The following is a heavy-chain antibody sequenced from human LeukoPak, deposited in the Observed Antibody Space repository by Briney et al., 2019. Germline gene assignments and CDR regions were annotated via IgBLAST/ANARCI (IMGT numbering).Heavy chain of an antibody. Sequence: SETLSLTCTVSGGSISSYYWSWIRQPPGKGLEWIGEINHGGSTNYNPSLKSRVTISIDTSKNQFSLKLSSVTAADTAFYYCARYLDYGGNSRVFQHWGQGTLVTVSS. CDR3: ARYLDYGGNSRVFQH. J-gene: IGHJ1*01. CDR1: GGSISSYY. CDR2: INHGGST. D-gene: IGHD4-23*01. V-gene: IGHV4-34*01.